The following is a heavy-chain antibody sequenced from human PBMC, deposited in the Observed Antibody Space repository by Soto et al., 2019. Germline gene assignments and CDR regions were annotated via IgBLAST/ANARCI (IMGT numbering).Heavy chain of an antibody. J-gene: IGHJ4*02. CDR3: ARMRGLGELSPYFDY. CDR1: GGSISDYQ. D-gene: IGHD3-16*02. V-gene: IGHV4-59*03. CDR2: IYYSGRT. Sequence: QVQLQESGPGLVKPSETLSLTCTVSGGSISDYQWNWIRQSPGKGLEWIGYIYYSGRTYYNPSLKSRLTISHNTSTKQFSLRLRSVTAADAAVYYCARMRGLGELSPYFDYWGQGSLVTVSS.